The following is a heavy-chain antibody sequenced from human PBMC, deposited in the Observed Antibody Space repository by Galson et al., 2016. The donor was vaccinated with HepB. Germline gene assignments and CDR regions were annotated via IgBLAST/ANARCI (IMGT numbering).Heavy chain of an antibody. V-gene: IGHV3-74*01. D-gene: IGHD3-22*01. J-gene: IGHJ5*02. CDR3: ARSFYDISGYYRFHP. Sequence: SLRLSCAGSGFTFSSYSMNWVRQAPGKGLVWVSRIAGVGTTTTYADAVRGRFTISRDDATNTMYLQMNSLRVDDTAVYYCARSFYDISGYYRFHPWGQGTLVTVAS. CDR1: GFTFSSYS. CDR2: IAGVGTTT.